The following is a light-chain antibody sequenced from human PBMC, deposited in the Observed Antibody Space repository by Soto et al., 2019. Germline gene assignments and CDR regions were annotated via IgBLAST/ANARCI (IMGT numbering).Light chain of an antibody. CDR1: QPLNNH. Sequence: EIVMTQSPATLSVSPGDRASLSCRAGQPLNNHVAWYQHKPGQAPRLLIYGASTRATGIPARFSGSGSGTEFTLTISSLQSEDFAVYYCQQYYNWPITFGQGTRLEIK. J-gene: IGKJ5*01. CDR3: QQYYNWPIT. CDR2: GAS. V-gene: IGKV3-15*01.